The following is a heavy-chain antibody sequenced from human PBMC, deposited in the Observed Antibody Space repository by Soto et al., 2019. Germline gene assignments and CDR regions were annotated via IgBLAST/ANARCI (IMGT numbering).Heavy chain of an antibody. D-gene: IGHD3-16*01. V-gene: IGHV1-8*01. J-gene: IGHJ3*02. CDR2: VNPNSGNT. CDR3: ARGSYDCGWGSYPDAFDI. CDR1: GYTFTSYD. Sequence: QVQLVQSGAEVKKPGASVKVSCKASGYTFTSYDINWARQATGQGLEWMGWVNPNSGNTGYAQKFQGRVTTTRNTSISTAYKKPSSLRTEDTGVYYCARGSYDCGWGSYPDAFDIWGQGTMVTVSS.